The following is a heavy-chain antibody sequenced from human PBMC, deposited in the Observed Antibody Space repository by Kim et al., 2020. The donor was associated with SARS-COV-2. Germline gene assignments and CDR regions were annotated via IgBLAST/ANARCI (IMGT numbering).Heavy chain of an antibody. D-gene: IGHD5-18*01. CDR1: GFTFSSYG. Sequence: GGSLRLSCAVSGFTFSSYGTHWVRQAPGKGLEWVAVIWYDGSNKNYADSVKGRFTISRDNTKNTLYLQMNSLRAEATAVYYCAKGWIQLWSPFDYWGQATLLTVSS. CDR3: AKGWIQLWSPFDY. V-gene: IGHV3-33*06. J-gene: IGHJ4*02. CDR2: IWYDGSNK.